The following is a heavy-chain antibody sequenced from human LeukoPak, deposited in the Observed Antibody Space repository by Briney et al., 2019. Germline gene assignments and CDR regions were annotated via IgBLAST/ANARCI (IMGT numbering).Heavy chain of an antibody. D-gene: IGHD4-17*01. CDR2: MNPNSGNT. J-gene: IGHJ4*02. CDR3: ARGFRTDGDYGY. V-gene: IGHV1-8*01. CDR1: GYTFTSYD. Sequence: ASVKVSCKASGYTFTSYDINWVRQAPGQGLEWMGRMNPNSGNTGYAQKFQGRVTMTRNTSISTAYMELSSLRSEDTAVYYCARGFRTDGDYGYWGQGTLVTVSS.